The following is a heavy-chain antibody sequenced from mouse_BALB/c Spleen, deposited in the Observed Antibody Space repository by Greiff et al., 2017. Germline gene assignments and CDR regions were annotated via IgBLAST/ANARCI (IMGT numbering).Heavy chain of an antibody. J-gene: IGHJ3*01. CDR1: GYSITSDYA. CDR2: ISYSGST. D-gene: IGHD2-3*01. CDR3: ARGVGWFQTAWFAY. Sequence: EVHLVESGPGLVKPSQSLSLTCTVTGYSITSDYAWNWIRQFPGNKLEWMGYISYSGSTSYNPSLKSRISITRDTSKNQFFLQLNSVTTEDTATYYCARGVGWFQTAWFAYWGQGTLVTVSA. V-gene: IGHV3-2*02.